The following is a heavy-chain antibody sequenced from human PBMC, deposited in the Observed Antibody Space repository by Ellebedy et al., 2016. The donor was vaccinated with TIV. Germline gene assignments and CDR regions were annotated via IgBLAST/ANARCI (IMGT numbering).Heavy chain of an antibody. CDR1: GGSISSSSYY. CDR2: IYYNGNT. V-gene: IGHV4-39*07. Sequence: SETLSLTCTVSGGSISSSSYYWGWIRQPPGKGLEWIGSIYYNGNTNYNPSLKSRVTISVDTSKNQFSLKLSSVTAADTAVYYCARGVIRDWFDPWGQGTLVTVSS. CDR3: ARGVIRDWFDP. D-gene: IGHD3-3*02. J-gene: IGHJ5*02.